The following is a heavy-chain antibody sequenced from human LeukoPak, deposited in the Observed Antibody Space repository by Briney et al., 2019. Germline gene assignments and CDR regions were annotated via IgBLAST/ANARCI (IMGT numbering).Heavy chain of an antibody. V-gene: IGHV4-59*13. J-gene: IGHJ5*02. CDR3: AQYYYGDFEGWFDP. Sequence: GSLRLSCAASGFTFDDYGMSWVRQAPGKGLEWIGYIYYSGSTNYNPSLKSRVTISVDTSKNQFSLKLSSVTAADTAAYYCAQYYYGDFEGWFDPWGQGTLVTVSS. D-gene: IGHD4-17*01. CDR1: GFTFDDYG. CDR2: IYYSGST.